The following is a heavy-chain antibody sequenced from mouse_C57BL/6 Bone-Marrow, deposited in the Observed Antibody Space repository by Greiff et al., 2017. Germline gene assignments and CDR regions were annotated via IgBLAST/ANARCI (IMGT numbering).Heavy chain of an antibody. CDR3: ARDYGRYFDV. CDR1: GYTFTSYW. CDR2: IHPNSGST. J-gene: IGHJ1*03. Sequence: QVQLQQPGAELVKPGASVKLSCKASGYTFTSYWMHWVKQRPGQGLEWIGMIHPNSGSTNYNEKFKSKATLTVDKSSSTAYMQRSSLTSEDSAVYYCARDYGRYFDVWGTGTAVTVSS. D-gene: IGHD1-1*02. V-gene: IGHV1-64*01.